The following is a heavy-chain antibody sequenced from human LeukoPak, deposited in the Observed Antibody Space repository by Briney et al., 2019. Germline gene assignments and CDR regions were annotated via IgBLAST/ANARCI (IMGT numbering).Heavy chain of an antibody. CDR2: ISYDGSNK. J-gene: IGHJ4*02. D-gene: IGHD1-26*01. Sequence: QPGRSLRLSCAASGFTFSSYAMHWVREAPGKGLERVAVISYDGSNKYYADSVKGRFTISRDNSKNTLYLQMNSLRAEDTAVYYCARDQEWELPLDYWGQGTLVTVSS. CDR1: GFTFSSYA. V-gene: IGHV3-30-3*01. CDR3: ARDQEWELPLDY.